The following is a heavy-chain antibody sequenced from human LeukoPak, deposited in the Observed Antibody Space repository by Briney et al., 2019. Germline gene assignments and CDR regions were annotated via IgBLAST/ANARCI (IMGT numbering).Heavy chain of an antibody. Sequence: ASVKVSCKASGYTFTSYGISWVRQAPGQGLEWMGWISAYNGNTNYAQKLQGRVTMTTDTSTSTAYMEPRSLRSDDTAVYYCARDCPFPLGGYCSGGSWKLDYWGQGTLVTVSS. D-gene: IGHD2-15*01. V-gene: IGHV1-18*01. J-gene: IGHJ4*02. CDR3: ARDCPFPLGGYCSGGSWKLDY. CDR1: GYTFTSYG. CDR2: ISAYNGNT.